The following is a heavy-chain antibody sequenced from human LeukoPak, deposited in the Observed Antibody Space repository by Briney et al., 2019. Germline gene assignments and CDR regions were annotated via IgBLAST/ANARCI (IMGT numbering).Heavy chain of an antibody. J-gene: IGHJ6*03. Sequence: GGSLRLSCAASGFTFSSYSMSWVRQAPGKGLEWVSSISSSSSYIYYADSVKGRFTISRDNAKNSLYLQMNSLRAEDTAVYYCARANDYYYYYYMDVWGKGTTVTISS. CDR2: ISSSSSYI. V-gene: IGHV3-21*01. CDR3: ARANDYYYYYYMDV. D-gene: IGHD4/OR15-4a*01. CDR1: GFTFSSYS.